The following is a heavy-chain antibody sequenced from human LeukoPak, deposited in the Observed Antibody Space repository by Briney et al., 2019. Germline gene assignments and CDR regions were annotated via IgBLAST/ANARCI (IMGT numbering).Heavy chain of an antibody. J-gene: IGHJ6*03. D-gene: IGHD2-2*02. Sequence: PGGSLRLSCAASGFTFSGYWMSWVRQAPGKGLEWVANIKQDGSEKYFVDSVGGRFTISRDNAKNSLYLEMNSLRAEDTAVYYCARDNIVVVPAAILVGDYYYMDVWGKGTTVTVSS. V-gene: IGHV3-7*01. CDR2: IKQDGSEK. CDR1: GFTFSGYW. CDR3: ARDNIVVVPAAILVGDYYYMDV.